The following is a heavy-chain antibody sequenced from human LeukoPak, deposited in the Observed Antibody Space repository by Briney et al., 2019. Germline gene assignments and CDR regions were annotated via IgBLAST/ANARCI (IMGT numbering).Heavy chain of an antibody. Sequence: GGSLRLSCAASGFTFSTYTMHWVRQAPGKGLEYVSAISGNGGDTFYANSVKGRFTVSRDNSKNTLYLQMASLRVEDMAVYYCVREFPEYSLGSFDSWGQGTLVTVSS. D-gene: IGHD2/OR15-2a*01. CDR1: GFTFSTYT. V-gene: IGHV3-64*01. CDR2: ISGNGGDT. J-gene: IGHJ4*02. CDR3: VREFPEYSLGSFDS.